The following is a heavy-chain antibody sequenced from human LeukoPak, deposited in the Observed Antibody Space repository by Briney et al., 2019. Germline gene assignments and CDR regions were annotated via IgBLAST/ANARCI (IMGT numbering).Heavy chain of an antibody. CDR1: GGSISSYY. CDR2: IYYSGST. D-gene: IGHD4-11*01. CDR3: ARAYYSNYAPYYFDY. V-gene: IGHV4-59*01. J-gene: IGHJ4*02. Sequence: TSSETLSLTCTVSGGSISSYYWSWIRQPPGKRLEWIGYIYYSGSTNYNPSLKSRVTISVDTSMNQFSLKLSSVTAADTAVYYCARAYYSNYAPYYFDYWGQGTLVTVSS.